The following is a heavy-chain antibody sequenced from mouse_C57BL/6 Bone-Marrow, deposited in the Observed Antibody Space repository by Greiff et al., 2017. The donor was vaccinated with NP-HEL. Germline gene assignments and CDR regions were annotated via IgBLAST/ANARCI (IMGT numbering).Heavy chain of an antibody. V-gene: IGHV3-6*01. CDR3: ARSLLRRYYFDY. CDR1: GYSITSGYY. J-gene: IGHJ2*01. D-gene: IGHD1-2*01. Sequence: DVQLVESGPGLVKPSQSLSLTCSVTGYSITSGYYWNWIRQFPGNKLEWMGYISYDGSNNYNPSLKNRISITRDTSKNQFFLKLNSVTTEDTATYYCARSLLRRYYFDYWGQGTTLTVSS. CDR2: ISYDGSN.